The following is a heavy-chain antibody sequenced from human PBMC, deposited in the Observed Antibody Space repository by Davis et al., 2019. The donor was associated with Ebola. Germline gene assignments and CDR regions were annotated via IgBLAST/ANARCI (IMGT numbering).Heavy chain of an antibody. D-gene: IGHD5-12*01. J-gene: IGHJ6*02. CDR3: ARGYDPQYYYYYGMDV. V-gene: IGHV1-2*04. Sequence: AASVKVSCKASGYTFTGYYMYWVRQAPGQGLEWMGWINPNSGGTNYAQKFQGWVTMTRDTSISTAYMELRSLRSDDTAVYYCARGYDPQYYYYYGMDVWGQGTTVTVSS. CDR2: INPNSGGT. CDR1: GYTFTGYY.